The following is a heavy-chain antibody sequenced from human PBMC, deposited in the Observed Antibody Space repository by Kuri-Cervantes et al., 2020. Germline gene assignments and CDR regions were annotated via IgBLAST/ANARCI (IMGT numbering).Heavy chain of an antibody. CDR2: IGTAGDT. CDR1: GFTFSSYA. J-gene: IGHJ4*02. CDR3: ARGDGSGSYYNRATLDY. V-gene: IGHV3-13*01. Sequence: GESLKIFCAASGFTFSSYAMSWVRQAPGKGLEWVSAIGTAGDTYYPGSVKGRFTISRENAKNSLYLQMNSLRAGDTAVYYCARGDGSGSYYNRATLDYWGQGTLVTVSS. D-gene: IGHD3-10*01.